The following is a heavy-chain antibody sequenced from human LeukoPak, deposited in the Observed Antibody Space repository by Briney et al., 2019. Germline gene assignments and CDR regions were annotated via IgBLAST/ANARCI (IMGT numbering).Heavy chain of an antibody. CDR3: ARDDENQLLYASYYYGMDV. CDR2: ISAYNGNT. CDR1: GYTFTSYG. D-gene: IGHD2-2*02. V-gene: IGHV1-18*01. Sequence: GASVKVSCKASGYTFTSYGISWVRQAPGQGLEWMGWISAYNGNTNYAQKLQGRVTMTTDTSTSTAYMELRSLRSDDTAVYYCARDDENQLLYASYYYGMDVWGQGTTVTVSS. J-gene: IGHJ6*02.